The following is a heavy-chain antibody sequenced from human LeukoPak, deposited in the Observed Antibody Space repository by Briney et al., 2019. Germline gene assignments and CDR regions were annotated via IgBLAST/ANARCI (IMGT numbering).Heavy chain of an antibody. CDR2: IYYSGST. J-gene: IGHJ4*02. CDR3: ARIWFGELSSYFDY. CDR1: GGSISSYY. Sequence: SETLSLTCTVSGGSISSYYWSWIRQPPGKGLEWIGYIYYSGSTNYNPSLQSRVTISVDTSKNQFSLKLSSVTAADTAVYYCARIWFGELSSYFDYWGQGTLVTVSS. D-gene: IGHD3-10*01. V-gene: IGHV4-59*01.